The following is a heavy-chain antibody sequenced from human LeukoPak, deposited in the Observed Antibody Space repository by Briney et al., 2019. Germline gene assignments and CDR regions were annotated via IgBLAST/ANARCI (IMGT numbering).Heavy chain of an antibody. CDR1: GFTFSSYW. V-gene: IGHV3-74*01. Sequence: GGSLRLSCAASGFTFSSYWMHWVRQAPGKGLVWVSRINSDGSSTSYADSVKGRFTISRDNAKNTLYLQMNSLRAEATAVYYCASYGYSSSWYYFDYWGQGTLVTVSS. D-gene: IGHD6-13*01. CDR2: INSDGSST. CDR3: ASYGYSSSWYYFDY. J-gene: IGHJ4*02.